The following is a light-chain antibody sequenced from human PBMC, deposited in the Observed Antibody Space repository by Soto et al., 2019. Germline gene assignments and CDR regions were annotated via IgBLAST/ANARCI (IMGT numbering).Light chain of an antibody. V-gene: IGKV3-20*01. Sequence: EIVLTQSPGTLSLSPGERATLSCWASQSVSSSNLAWYQQKPGQAPRLLIYCASSRATGIPDRFSGSGSGTDFTLTISRLEPEDFEVYYCQQYGGSMYTFGQGTKLEFK. CDR2: CAS. CDR3: QQYGGSMYT. CDR1: QSVSSSN. J-gene: IGKJ2*01.